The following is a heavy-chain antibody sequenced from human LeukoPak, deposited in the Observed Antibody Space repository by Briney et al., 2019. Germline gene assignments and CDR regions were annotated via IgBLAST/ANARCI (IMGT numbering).Heavy chain of an antibody. CDR3: ARDQGSLTRSWYTGY. CDR1: GYTFTGYH. D-gene: IGHD6-13*01. Sequence: GASVKVSCKASGYTFTGYHIHWVRHAPGQGLEWMGRINHYSGDTNFAQKFQGRVTMTRDTSITTAYMDLSSLTPDDTAVYFCARDQGSLTRSWYTGYWGQGTQVTVSS. V-gene: IGHV1-2*06. CDR2: INHYSGDT. J-gene: IGHJ4*02.